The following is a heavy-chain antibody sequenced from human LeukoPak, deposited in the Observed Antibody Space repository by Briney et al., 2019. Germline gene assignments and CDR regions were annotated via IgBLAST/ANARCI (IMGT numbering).Heavy chain of an antibody. D-gene: IGHD3-16*02. CDR3: ARASAYDYVWGSYQNHFDY. Sequence: ASVKVSCKASGYTFTSYGISWVRQAPGQGLEGMGWISAYNGNTNYAQKLQGRVTMTTDTSTSTAYMELRRLRSDDTAVYYCARASAYDYVWGSYQNHFDYWGQGTLVTVSS. V-gene: IGHV1-18*01. CDR2: ISAYNGNT. J-gene: IGHJ4*02. CDR1: GYTFTSYG.